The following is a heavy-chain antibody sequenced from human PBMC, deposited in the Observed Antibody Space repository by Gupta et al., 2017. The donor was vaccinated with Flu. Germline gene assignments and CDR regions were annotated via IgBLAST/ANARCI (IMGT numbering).Heavy chain of an antibody. CDR1: GGSISRNSYY. CDR2: IYYSGNT. J-gene: IGHJ4*02. D-gene: IGHD2-15*01. CDR3: ARHFVGYCSCCTCYDENDY. V-gene: IGHV4-39*01. Sequence: QEQLQESRPGLVKPSETLSLTCIVHGGSISRNSYYWGWIRQPPGKGLEWNESIYYSGNTYYSPALKSRFTISVDTSKNQFSLSLSSVTAADTAVYYCARHFVGYCSCCTCYDENDYWGQVTLVTVSS.